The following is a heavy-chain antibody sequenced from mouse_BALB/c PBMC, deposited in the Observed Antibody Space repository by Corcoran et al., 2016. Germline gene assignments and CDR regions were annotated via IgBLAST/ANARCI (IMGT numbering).Heavy chain of an antibody. D-gene: IGHD2-4*01. Sequence: EVQLQQSGAELVKPGASVKLSCTASGFNIKDTYMQWVKQRPEQGLEWNGRIDPANGNTKYDPKFQGKATITADTSSNTAYLQLSSLTSEDTAVYYCARDYDYDGAMDYWGQGTSVTVSS. V-gene: IGHV14-3*02. CDR3: ARDYDYDGAMDY. CDR1: GFNIKDTY. J-gene: IGHJ4*01. CDR2: IDPANGNT.